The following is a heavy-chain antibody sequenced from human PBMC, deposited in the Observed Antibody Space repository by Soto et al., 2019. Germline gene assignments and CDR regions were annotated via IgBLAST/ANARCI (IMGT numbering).Heavy chain of an antibody. J-gene: IGHJ6*02. V-gene: IGHV4-31*03. CDR2: IYYSGST. Sequence: PSETLSLTCTVSGFSISAGGYYFSWIRPNPGKGLEWIGYIYYSGSTYYNPSLKSRVTISVDTSKNQFSLKLSSVTAADTAVYYCARLLLRIAAAEAGMDVWGQGTKVTGSS. D-gene: IGHD6-13*01. CDR3: ARLLLRIAAAEAGMDV. CDR1: GFSISAGGYY.